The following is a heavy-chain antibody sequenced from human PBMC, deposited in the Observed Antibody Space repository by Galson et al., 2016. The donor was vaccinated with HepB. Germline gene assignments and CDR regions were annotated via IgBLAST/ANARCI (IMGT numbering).Heavy chain of an antibody. CDR1: GFTFDAYF. CDR2: IIRSNNYM. D-gene: IGHD6-19*01. J-gene: IGHJ3*01. CDR3: AKELSGAGFDV. V-gene: IGHV3-21*01. Sequence: SLRLSCAASGFTFDAYFMNWVRQAPGQGLEWIASIIRSNNYMYYADSVKGRFTISRDNAKNSLYLQMDSLRVEDTAVYYCAKELSGAGFDVWGQGTMVTVSS.